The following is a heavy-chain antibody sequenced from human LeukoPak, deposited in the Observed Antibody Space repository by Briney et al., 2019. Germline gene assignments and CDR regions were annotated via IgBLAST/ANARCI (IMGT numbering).Heavy chain of an antibody. J-gene: IGHJ4*02. Sequence: ASVKVSCKASGYTFTSYGISWVRQAPGQGLEWMGWISAYNGNTNYAQKLQGRVTMTTDTSTSTAYMELRSLRSDDTAVYHCARWDYYDSSGYYDYWGQGTLVTVSS. CDR1: GYTFTSYG. V-gene: IGHV1-18*01. CDR3: ARWDYYDSSGYYDY. CDR2: ISAYNGNT. D-gene: IGHD3-22*01.